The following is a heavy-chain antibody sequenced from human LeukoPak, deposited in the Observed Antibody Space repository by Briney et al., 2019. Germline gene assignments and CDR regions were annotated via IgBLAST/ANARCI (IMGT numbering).Heavy chain of an antibody. V-gene: IGHV4-39*07. CDR3: ARGRGVDSSSWYYYMDV. D-gene: IGHD6-13*01. J-gene: IGHJ6*03. CDR2: INHSGST. Sequence: PSETLSLTCTVSSGSLSSSSYFWGWIRQPPGKGLEWIGEINHSGSTNYNPSLKSRVTISVDTSKNQFSLKLSSVTAADTAVYYCARGRGVDSSSWYYYMDVWGKGTTVTVSS. CDR1: SGSLSSSSYF.